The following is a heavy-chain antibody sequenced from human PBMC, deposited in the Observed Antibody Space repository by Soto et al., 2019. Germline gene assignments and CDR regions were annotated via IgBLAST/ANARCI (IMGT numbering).Heavy chain of an antibody. V-gene: IGHV3-48*03. D-gene: IGHD1-26*01. CDR3: AKDLGSYLSPAFDY. J-gene: IGHJ4*02. Sequence: PGGSLRLSCAASGFSFSRFEMNWVRQAPGKGLEWVSYISSSSDIIYYADSVKGRLTISRDNAKNSLYLQMNSLRAEDTAVYYCAKDLGSYLSPAFDYWGLGTLVTVSS. CDR2: ISSSSDII. CDR1: GFSFSRFE.